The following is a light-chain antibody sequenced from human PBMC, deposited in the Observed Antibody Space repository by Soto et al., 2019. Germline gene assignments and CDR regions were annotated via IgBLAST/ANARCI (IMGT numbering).Light chain of an antibody. V-gene: IGKV1-5*03. CDR1: QSISSW. Sequence: DIQMTQSPSTLSASVGDRVTITCRASQSISSWLAWYQQKPGKAPKVLISKASTLQSGDPSRFSGSRSATEFTLTVSSLQPDDFATYYCQQYHSYPYTFGQGTKLEIE. CDR3: QQYHSYPYT. CDR2: KAS. J-gene: IGKJ2*01.